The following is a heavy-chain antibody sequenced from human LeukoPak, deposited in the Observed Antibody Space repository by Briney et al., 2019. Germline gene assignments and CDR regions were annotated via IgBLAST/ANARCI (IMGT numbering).Heavy chain of an antibody. Sequence: PGGSLRLSCAASGFTFSTFAMIWVRQPPGKGLEWVSSIFPSGGEIHYADSVKGRFTISRDNAKNSLYLQMNSLRAEDTAVYYCARDWVTTPIDYWGQGTLDTVSS. J-gene: IGHJ4*02. D-gene: IGHD4-17*01. CDR3: ARDWVTTPIDY. CDR1: GFTFSTFA. CDR2: IFPSGGEI. V-gene: IGHV3-21*01.